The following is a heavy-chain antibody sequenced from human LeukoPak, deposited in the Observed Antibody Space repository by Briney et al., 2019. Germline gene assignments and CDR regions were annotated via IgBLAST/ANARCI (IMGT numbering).Heavy chain of an antibody. CDR1: GGSFSGYY. CDR3: ASKGDSSGYYYFDY. D-gene: IGHD3-22*01. Sequence: SETLSLTCAVYGGSFSGYYLSWIRQPPGKGLEWIGEINHSGSTNYNPSLKSRVTISVDTSKNQFSLKLSSVTAADTAVYYCASKGDSSGYYYFDYWGQGTLVTVSS. CDR2: INHSGST. V-gene: IGHV4-34*01. J-gene: IGHJ4*02.